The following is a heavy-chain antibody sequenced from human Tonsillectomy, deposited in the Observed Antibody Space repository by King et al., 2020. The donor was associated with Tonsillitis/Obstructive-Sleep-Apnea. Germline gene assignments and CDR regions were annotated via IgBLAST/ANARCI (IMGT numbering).Heavy chain of an antibody. D-gene: IGHD2-2*01. V-gene: IGHV4-34*01. CDR2: INHGGST. Sequence: VQLQQWGAGLLKPSETLSLTCAVYGGSFSGYYWSWIRQPPGRGLEWIGEINHGGSTNYNPSLKSRVTISLDTSKNQVSLKLSSVTAAATAVYYCARDDIVVVSGAIPSYFDYWGQGTLVTVTS. CDR3: ARDDIVVVSGAIPSYFDY. J-gene: IGHJ4*02. CDR1: GGSFSGYY.